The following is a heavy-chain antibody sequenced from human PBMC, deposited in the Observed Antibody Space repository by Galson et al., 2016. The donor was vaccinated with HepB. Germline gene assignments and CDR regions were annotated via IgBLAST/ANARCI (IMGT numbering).Heavy chain of an antibody. V-gene: IGHV3-23*01. J-gene: IGHJ2*01. CDR2: ISANGGDT. CDR1: GFTFSNNA. CDR3: ARLPTGYCSRTSCYRDWYFDL. D-gene: IGHD2-2*01. Sequence: SLRLSCAASGFTFSNNAMSWVRQTPGKGLEWVSAISANGGDTYYADSVKGRFTISRDNSKNTLSPQMNSLRAEETAVYYCARLPTGYCSRTSCYRDWYFDLWGRGTLVTVSS.